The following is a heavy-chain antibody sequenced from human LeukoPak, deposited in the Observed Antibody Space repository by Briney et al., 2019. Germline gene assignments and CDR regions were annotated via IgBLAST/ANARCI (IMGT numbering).Heavy chain of an antibody. J-gene: IGHJ5*01. D-gene: IGHD6-13*01. CDR1: GFTFSSYW. V-gene: IGHV3-74*01. CDR2: INSDGSTT. Sequence: GGSLRLSCAASGFTFSSYWMHWVRQAPGKGLVWVSRINSDGSTTTHADSVKGRFTISRDNAKNTLFLQMNSRRGEDTAVYYCARGGSSSWYGSWGQGTLVTVSS. CDR3: ARGGSSSWYGS.